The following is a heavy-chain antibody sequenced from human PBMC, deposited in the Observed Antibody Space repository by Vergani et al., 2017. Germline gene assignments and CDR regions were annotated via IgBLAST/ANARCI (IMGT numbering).Heavy chain of an antibody. D-gene: IGHD3-9*01. CDR3: ARSYDILTGPPRAFDY. CDR2: IYHSGST. J-gene: IGHJ4*02. V-gene: IGHV4-38-2*02. CDR1: GYSISSGYY. Sequence: QVQLQESGPGLVKPSETLSLTCTVSGYSISSGYYWGWIRHPPGKGLEWIGSIYHSGSTYYNPSLKSRVTISVDTSKNQFSLKLSSVTAADTAVYYCARSYDILTGPPRAFDYWGQGTLVTVSS.